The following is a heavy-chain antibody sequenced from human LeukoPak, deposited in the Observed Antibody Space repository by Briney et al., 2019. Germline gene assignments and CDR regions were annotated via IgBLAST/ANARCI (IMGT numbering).Heavy chain of an antibody. Sequence: GRSLRLSCAASGFSFSVYAVHGVRQAPGKGLEWVAVISYDGSKKFYADSVKGRFTISRDNSENTLYLQMNSLRAEDTAVYYCARGGWIQTANTLFYYWGQGTLVTVSS. CDR1: GFSFSVYA. CDR3: ARGGWIQTANTLFYY. V-gene: IGHV3-30-3*01. D-gene: IGHD5-18*01. CDR2: ISYDGSKK. J-gene: IGHJ4*02.